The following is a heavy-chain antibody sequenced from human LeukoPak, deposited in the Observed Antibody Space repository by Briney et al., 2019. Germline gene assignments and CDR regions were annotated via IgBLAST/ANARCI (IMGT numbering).Heavy chain of an antibody. CDR2: ILGSGAGI. CDR1: GFTFSGYA. Sequence: GGSLRLSCAASGFTFSGYAMSWVRQAPGKGLEWVSSILGSGAGIFYADSVGGRLTISRDNSKSTVYLQMNSLRAEDTAVYYCAKGRESTGLFEYWGQGTLVTVSS. D-gene: IGHD1-26*01. CDR3: AKGRESTGLFEY. J-gene: IGHJ4*02. V-gene: IGHV3-23*01.